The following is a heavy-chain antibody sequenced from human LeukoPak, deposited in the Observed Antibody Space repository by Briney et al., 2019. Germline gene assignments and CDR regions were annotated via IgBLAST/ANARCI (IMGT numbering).Heavy chain of an antibody. D-gene: IGHD5-18*01. J-gene: IGHJ4*02. Sequence: ASVKVSCKASGYTFTSYGISWVRQAPGQGLEWMGWISAYNGNTNYAQKLQGRVTMTTDTSTSTAYMEQRSLRSDDTAVYYCARDLRPFKDTAMVQIDYWGQGTLVTVSS. CDR3: ARDLRPFKDTAMVQIDY. V-gene: IGHV1-18*01. CDR1: GYTFTSYG. CDR2: ISAYNGNT.